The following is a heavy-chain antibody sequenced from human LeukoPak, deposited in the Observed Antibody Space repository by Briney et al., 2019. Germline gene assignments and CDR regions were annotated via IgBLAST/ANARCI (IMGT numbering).Heavy chain of an antibody. J-gene: IGHJ4*02. Sequence: GGSLRLPCAASGFTFSHAWMSWVRQAPGKGLEWVGRIKRKTDGGTADHAAPVKGRFTISRDDSKNTLYLQMNSLKTEDTAVYYCTTVTDGGLDYWGQGTLVTVSS. CDR1: GFTFSHAW. CDR3: TTVTDGGLDY. CDR2: IKRKTDGGTA. V-gene: IGHV3-15*01.